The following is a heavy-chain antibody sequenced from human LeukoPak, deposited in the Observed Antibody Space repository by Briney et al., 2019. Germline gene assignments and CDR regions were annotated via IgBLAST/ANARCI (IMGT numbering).Heavy chain of an antibody. V-gene: IGHV3-7*01. CDR1: GFTFSRSG. CDR2: IQQDGSEK. D-gene: IGHD4-23*01. CDR3: ARDKGGNSDS. J-gene: IGHJ4*02. Sequence: GGSLRLSCAASGFTFSRSGMSWVRQAPGKGLEWVANIQQDGSEKYYVDSVKGRFAISRDNAKNSLYLQMNSLRAEDTAIYYRARDKGGNSDSWGQGTPVTVSS.